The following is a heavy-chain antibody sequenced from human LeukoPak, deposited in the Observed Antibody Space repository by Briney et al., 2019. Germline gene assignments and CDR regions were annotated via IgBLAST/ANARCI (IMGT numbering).Heavy chain of an antibody. CDR3: ARIGYGSGSYYIDL. Sequence: PGGSLRLSCAASGFTFSRYGMHWVRQAPGKGLEWGAVIWYDGTNKDYGDSVKGRFSISRDNAKNTLTLQMNSLRVEDTAVYYCARIGYGSGSYYIDLWGQGNLVIVSS. J-gene: IGHJ5*02. V-gene: IGHV3-33*01. CDR1: GFTFSRYG. D-gene: IGHD3-10*01. CDR2: IWYDGTNK.